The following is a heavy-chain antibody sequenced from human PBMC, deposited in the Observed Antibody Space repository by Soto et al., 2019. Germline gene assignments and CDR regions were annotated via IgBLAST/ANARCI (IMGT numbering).Heavy chain of an antibody. D-gene: IGHD4-4*01. CDR1: GGSISSNNYY. CDR2: MSYSRST. V-gene: IGHV4-39*01. J-gene: IGHJ6*03. CDR3: ARAYSNYVVYYMDV. Sequence: SETLSLTCFVSGGSISSNNYYWGWIRQPPGKGLEWIGSMSYSRSTYYNPSLKSRVTISVDTSKNQFSLKLTSVTAADTAVYYCARAYSNYVVYYMDVWGKGTTVTVSS.